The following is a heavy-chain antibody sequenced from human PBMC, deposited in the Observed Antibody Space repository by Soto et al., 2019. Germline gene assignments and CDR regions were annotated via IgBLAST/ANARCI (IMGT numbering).Heavy chain of an antibody. D-gene: IGHD6-19*01. CDR3: ARVSPSYSTGWYYFDY. J-gene: IGHJ4*02. CDR2: MYHSGST. Sequence: SETLSLTCAVSGGSISSGGYSWSWIRQPPGKGLEWIGYMYHSGSTYYNPSLKSRVTISIDRSKNQFSLKPSSVTAADTAVYYCARVSPSYSTGWYYFDYWGQGTLVTVSS. V-gene: IGHV4-30-2*01. CDR1: GGSISSGGYS.